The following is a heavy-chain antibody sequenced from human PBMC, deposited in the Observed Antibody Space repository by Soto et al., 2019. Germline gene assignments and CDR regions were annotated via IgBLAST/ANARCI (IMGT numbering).Heavy chain of an antibody. CDR1: GFTFSRYG. CDR2: IWYDGSNK. V-gene: IGHV3-33*01. D-gene: IGHD4-17*01. Sequence: GGSVRLSXAASGFTFSRYGMHWVRQAPGKGLEWVAVIWYDGSNKYYADSVKGRFTISRDNSKNTPYLQMNSLRAEDTAVHYCARGSPTVTTYYFDYWGQGTLVTVSS. J-gene: IGHJ4*02. CDR3: ARGSPTVTTYYFDY.